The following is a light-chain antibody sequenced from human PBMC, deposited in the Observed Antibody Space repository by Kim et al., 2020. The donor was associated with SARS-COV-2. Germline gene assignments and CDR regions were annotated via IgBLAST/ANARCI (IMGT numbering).Light chain of an antibody. V-gene: IGKV1-5*03. Sequence: DIQMTQSPSTLSASVGDRVTITCRASENIGTWLAWYQKKPGIAPSLLIYLPSTLESGVPSRFSGTGSGSEFSLSITSLQPDDFATYYSQHYSHFPYTFGQETKLEI. CDR3: QHYSHFPYT. CDR2: LPS. J-gene: IGKJ2*01. CDR1: ENIGTW.